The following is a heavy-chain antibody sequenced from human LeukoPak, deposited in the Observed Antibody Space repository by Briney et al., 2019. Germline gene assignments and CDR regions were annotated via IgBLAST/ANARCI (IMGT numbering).Heavy chain of an antibody. Sequence: PGESLQISCQGSGYSFTSYWISWVRQMPGKGLEWMGRIDPSDSYTNYSPSFQGHVTIPADKSISTAYLQWSSLKASDTAMYYCARHESLIYGSGSYYDYWGQGTLVTVSS. CDR2: IDPSDSYT. CDR3: ARHESLIYGSGSYYDY. J-gene: IGHJ4*02. D-gene: IGHD3-10*01. V-gene: IGHV5-10-1*01. CDR1: GYSFTSYW.